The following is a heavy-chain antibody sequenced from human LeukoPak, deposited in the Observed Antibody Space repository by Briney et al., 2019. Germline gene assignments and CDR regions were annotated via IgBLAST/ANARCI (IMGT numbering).Heavy chain of an antibody. CDR2: ISSSSSTI. V-gene: IGHV3-48*01. J-gene: IGHJ4*02. CDR3: AREARMATTAGHSG. CDR1: GLTFSSYS. Sequence: PGGSLRLSCAASGLTFSSYSMNWVRQAPGKGLEWVSYISSSSSTIYYADSVKGRFTISRDNAKNSLYLQMNSLRAEDTAVHYCAREARMATTAGHSGWGQGTLVTVSS. D-gene: IGHD5-24*01.